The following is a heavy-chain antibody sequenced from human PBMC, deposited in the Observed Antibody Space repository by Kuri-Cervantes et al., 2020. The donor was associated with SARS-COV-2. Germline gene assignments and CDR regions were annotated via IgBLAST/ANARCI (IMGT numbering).Heavy chain of an antibody. J-gene: IGHJ4*02. V-gene: IGHV3-64*01. CDR2: ISSNGGST. CDR1: GFTFSSYA. D-gene: IGHD6-6*01. CDR3: ARGSSSTYFDY. Sequence: LSLTCAASGFTFSSYAMHWVRQAPGKGLEYVSAISSNGGSTYYANSVKGRFTISRDNAKNSLYLQMNSLRAEDTAVYYCARGSSSTYFDYWGQGTLVTVSS.